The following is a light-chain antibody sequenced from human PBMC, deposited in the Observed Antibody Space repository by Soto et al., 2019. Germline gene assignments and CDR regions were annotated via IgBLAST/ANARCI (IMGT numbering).Light chain of an antibody. CDR1: QSISSW. J-gene: IGKJ1*01. CDR2: KAS. Sequence: QMTQSPSTLSASVGDRVTITCRASQSISSWLAWYQQKPGKAPKLLIYKASSLESGVPSRFSGSGYGTEFTLTISSLQPDDFATYYCQQYNSYWTFGQGTKV. CDR3: QQYNSYWT. V-gene: IGKV1-5*03.